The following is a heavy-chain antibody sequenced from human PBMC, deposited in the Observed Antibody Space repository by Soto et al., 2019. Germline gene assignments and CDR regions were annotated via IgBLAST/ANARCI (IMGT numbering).Heavy chain of an antibody. V-gene: IGHV4-34*01. CDR1: GGSFSGYY. CDR2: INHSGST. D-gene: IGHD3-10*01. CDR3: ARDRSKRTPYYGSGSYYKDYYYYGRDV. J-gene: IGHJ6*02. Sequence: SETLSLTCAVYGGSFSGYYWSWIRQPPGKGLEWIGEINHSGSTNYNPSLKSRVTISVDTSKNQFSLKLSSVTAADTAVYYCARDRSKRTPYYGSGSYYKDYYYYGRDVWGQGTTVTVSS.